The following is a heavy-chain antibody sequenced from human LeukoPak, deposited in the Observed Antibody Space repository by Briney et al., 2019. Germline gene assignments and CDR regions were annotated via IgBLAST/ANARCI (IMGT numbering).Heavy chain of an antibody. CDR3: ARGHCYDSSGYYGY. Sequence: GGSLRLSCAASGFTVSSNYMSWVRQAPGKGLEWVSVIYSGGSTYYADSVKGRFTISRHNSKNTLYLQMNSLRAEDTAVYYCARGHCYDSSGYYGYWGQGTLVTVSS. V-gene: IGHV3-53*04. CDR2: IYSGGST. J-gene: IGHJ4*02. CDR1: GFTVSSNY. D-gene: IGHD3-22*01.